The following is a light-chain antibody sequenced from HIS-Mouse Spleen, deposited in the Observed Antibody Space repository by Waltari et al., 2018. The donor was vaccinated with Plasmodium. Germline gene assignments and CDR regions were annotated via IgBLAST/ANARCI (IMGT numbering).Light chain of an antibody. CDR3: SSYAGSNNLV. Sequence: QSALPQPPSASGSPGPSVTISCTGTSSEACGDNYVSWYQPHPGKAPKLMIYEVSKRPSGVPDRFSGSKSGNTASLTVSGLQAEDEADYYCSSYAGSNNLVFGGGTKLTVL. V-gene: IGLV2-8*01. CDR1: SSEACGDNY. CDR2: EVS. J-gene: IGLJ2*01.